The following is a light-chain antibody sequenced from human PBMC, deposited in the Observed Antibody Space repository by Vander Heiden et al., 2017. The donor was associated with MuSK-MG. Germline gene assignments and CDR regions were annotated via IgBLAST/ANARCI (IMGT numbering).Light chain of an antibody. CDR1: SSDVGSYNL. CDR3: CSYAGSSTFEV. V-gene: IGLV2-23*02. Sequence: QSALTQPASLSGVPGPAITIPCNGTSSDVGSYNLVSWYQQHPGKAPKLMIYEVSKRPSGVSNRFSGSKSGNTASLTISGLQAEDEADYYCCSYAGSSTFEVFGGGTKLTVL. J-gene: IGLJ2*01. CDR2: EVS.